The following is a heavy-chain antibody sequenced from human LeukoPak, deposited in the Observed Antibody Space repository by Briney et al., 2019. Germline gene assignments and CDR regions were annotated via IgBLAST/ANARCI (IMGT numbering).Heavy chain of an antibody. CDR3: ARFHGGSYTRDC. D-gene: IGHD1-26*01. CDR2: INHSGST. V-gene: IGHV4-34*01. CDR1: GGSFSGYY. J-gene: IGHJ4*02. Sequence: PSETLSLTCAVYGGSFSGYYWSWIRQPPGTGLEGIGEINHSGSTNYNPSLKSRVTISLDTSKNQFPLKLSSVTAADTAVYYCARFHGGSYTRDCWGQGTLVTVSS.